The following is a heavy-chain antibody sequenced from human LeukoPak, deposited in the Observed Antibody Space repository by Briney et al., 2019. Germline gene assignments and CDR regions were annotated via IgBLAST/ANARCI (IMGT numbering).Heavy chain of an antibody. CDR1: GFTFSSYG. D-gene: IGHD4-17*01. CDR3: ARDPNGDYIGAFDF. CDR2: IWYDGSNK. Sequence: PGGSLRLSCAASGFTFSSYGMHWVRQAPGKGLEWVAVIWYDGSNKYYADSVKGRFTISRDNSKNTLYLQMNSLRAEDTAVYYCARDPNGDYIGAFDFGGQGTLVTVSS. J-gene: IGHJ3*01. V-gene: IGHV3-33*01.